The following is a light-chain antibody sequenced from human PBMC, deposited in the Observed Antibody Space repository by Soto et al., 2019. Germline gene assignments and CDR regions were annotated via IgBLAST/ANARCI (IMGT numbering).Light chain of an antibody. CDR3: QQYDNWPPYT. V-gene: IGKV3-15*01. CDR1: QSVSRN. CDR2: GAS. J-gene: IGKJ2*01. Sequence: IVMMQSPATLSVSPGERATLSCRASQSVSRNLAWYQQKPGQAPRLLIYGASTRATGISARFSGSGSGTEFNLTISSLQSEDFAVYYWQQYDNWPPYTFGQGTKMEIK.